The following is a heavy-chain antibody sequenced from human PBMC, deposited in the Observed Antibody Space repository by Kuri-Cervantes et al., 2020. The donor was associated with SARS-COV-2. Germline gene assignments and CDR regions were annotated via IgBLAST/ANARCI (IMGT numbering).Heavy chain of an antibody. CDR3: ASDRVGTSDY. Sequence: ETLSLTCAASGFTFSSYGMHWVRQAPGKGLEWVSSISSSSYIYYADSVKGRFTISRDNAKNSLYLQMNSLRAEDTAVYYCASDRVGTSDYWGQGTLVTVSS. J-gene: IGHJ4*02. D-gene: IGHD1-26*01. CDR1: GFTFSSYG. V-gene: IGHV3-21*01. CDR2: ISSSSYI.